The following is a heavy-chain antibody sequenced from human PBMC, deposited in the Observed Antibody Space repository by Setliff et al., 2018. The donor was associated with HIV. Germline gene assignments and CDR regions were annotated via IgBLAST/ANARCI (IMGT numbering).Heavy chain of an antibody. CDR2: VFYTGSA. CDR3: ARGPSGGGFYYMDV. J-gene: IGHJ6*03. V-gene: IGHV4-59*01. Sequence: SETLSLTCTVSGDSFSSYYWSWIRQPPGKGLEWIGYVFYTGSATYNPSLKSRVSISVDRSTNRFSLMLHSVTAADTAVYYCARGPSGGGFYYMDVWGKGTTVTVSS. CDR1: GDSFSSYY. D-gene: IGHD2-15*01.